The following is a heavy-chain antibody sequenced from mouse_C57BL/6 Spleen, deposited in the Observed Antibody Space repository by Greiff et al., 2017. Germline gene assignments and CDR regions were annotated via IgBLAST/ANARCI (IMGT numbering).Heavy chain of an antibody. CDR1: GYTFTDYE. CDR3: TSYYGSSYGWYFEV. J-gene: IGHJ1*03. Sequence: VQLQQSGAELVRPGASVTLSCMASGYTFTDYEMHWVQQTPVHGLEWIGAIDPETGGTAYNQKFKGKAILTAAKSSSTAYMELRSLTSEDSAVYYSTSYYGSSYGWYFEVWGTGTTVTVSS. CDR2: IDPETGGT. D-gene: IGHD1-1*01. V-gene: IGHV1-15*01.